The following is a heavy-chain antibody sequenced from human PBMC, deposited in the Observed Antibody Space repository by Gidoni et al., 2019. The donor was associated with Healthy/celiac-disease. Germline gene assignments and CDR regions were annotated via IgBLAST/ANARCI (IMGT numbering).Heavy chain of an antibody. CDR1: GGSISSYY. J-gene: IGHJ2*01. Sequence: QVQLQESGTGLVKPSETLSLACSGSGGSISSYYWICIRQPAGKGLEWIGRIYTSGSTNYNPSLTSRGTMSVDTSKNQFSLTLSSVTAADTAVYYCARADYGNWYFDLWGRGTLVTVSS. CDR2: IYTSGST. CDR3: ARADYGNWYFDL. D-gene: IGHD4-17*01. V-gene: IGHV4-4*07.